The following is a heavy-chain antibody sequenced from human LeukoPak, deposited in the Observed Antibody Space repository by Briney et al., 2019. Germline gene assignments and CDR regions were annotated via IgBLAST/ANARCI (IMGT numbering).Heavy chain of an antibody. D-gene: IGHD3-3*01. J-gene: IGHJ4*02. CDR1: GGSISSSSYY. CDR2: IYYSGST. CDR3: ARSPYDFWSGYLYYFDY. V-gene: IGHV4-39*07. Sequence: SETLSLTCTVSGGSISSSSYYWGWIRQPPGKGLEWIGSIYYSGSTYYNPSLKSRVTISVDTSKNQFSLKLSSVTAADTAVYYCARSPYDFWSGYLYYFDYWGQGTLVTVSS.